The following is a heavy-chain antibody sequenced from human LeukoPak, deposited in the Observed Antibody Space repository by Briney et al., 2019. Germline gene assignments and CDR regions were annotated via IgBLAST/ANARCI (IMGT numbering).Heavy chain of an antibody. Sequence: SETLSLTCTVSGGSISSSSYYWGWIRQPPGKGLEWIGYIYYSGSTYYNPSLKSRVTISVDTSKNQFSLKLSSVTAADTAVYYCARVHYDILTGQYYFDYWGQGTLVTVSS. CDR2: IYYSGST. D-gene: IGHD3-9*01. V-gene: IGHV4-31*03. CDR3: ARVHYDILTGQYYFDY. J-gene: IGHJ4*02. CDR1: GGSISSSSYY.